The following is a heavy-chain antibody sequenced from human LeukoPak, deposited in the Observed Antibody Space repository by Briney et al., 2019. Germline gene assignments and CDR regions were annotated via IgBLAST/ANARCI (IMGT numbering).Heavy chain of an antibody. CDR1: GFTVSSNY. V-gene: IGHV3-66*02. D-gene: IGHD6-13*01. CDR2: IYSGGST. CDR3: ARGPHSIVAAGGGFDY. Sequence: GGSLRLSCAASGFTVSSNYMSWVRQAPGKGLEWVSVIYSGGSTYYADSVKGRFTISRDNSKNTLYLQMNSLRAEDAAVYYCARGPHSIVAAGGGFDYWGQGTLVTVSS. J-gene: IGHJ4*02.